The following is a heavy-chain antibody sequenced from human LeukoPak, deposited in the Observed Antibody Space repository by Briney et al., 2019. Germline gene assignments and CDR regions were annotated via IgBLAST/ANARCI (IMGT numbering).Heavy chain of an antibody. CDR1: GFTFSDYA. Sequence: GGSLRLSCTASGFTFSDYAMSWVRQAPGKGLEWVSVITGSGGTRKYADFVEGRFAISRDNSKNTLFLELNSLRADDTAVYYCAKETVQAAYNWFDSWGQGTLVIVSS. V-gene: IGHV3-23*01. J-gene: IGHJ5*01. CDR2: ITGSGGTR. D-gene: IGHD4-17*01. CDR3: AKETVQAAYNWFDS.